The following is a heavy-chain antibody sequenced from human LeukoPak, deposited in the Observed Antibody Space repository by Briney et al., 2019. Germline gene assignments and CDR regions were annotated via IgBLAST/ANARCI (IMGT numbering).Heavy chain of an antibody. V-gene: IGHV4-59*01. CDR2: IYYSGST. CDR1: GGSISSYY. J-gene: IGHJ5*02. Sequence: SETLSLTCTVSGGSISSYYWSWIRQPPGKGLEWIGYIYYSGSTNYNPSLKSRVTISVDTSKNQFSLKLSSVTAADTAVYYCARALAWFDPWGQGTLVTVSS. CDR3: ARALAWFDP.